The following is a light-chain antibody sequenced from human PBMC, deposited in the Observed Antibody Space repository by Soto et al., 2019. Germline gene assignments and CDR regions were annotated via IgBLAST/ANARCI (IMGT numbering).Light chain of an antibody. Sequence: QSALTQPASVSGSPGQSITISCTGTSSDVGGYDHVSWYQQHPGKAPKLMIYEVSNRPSGVSNRFSGSKSGNTASLTISGLQAEDEADYYCSSYTSSSNYVFGTGTQLTVL. CDR2: EVS. CDR1: SSDVGGYDH. J-gene: IGLJ1*01. V-gene: IGLV2-14*01. CDR3: SSYTSSSNYV.